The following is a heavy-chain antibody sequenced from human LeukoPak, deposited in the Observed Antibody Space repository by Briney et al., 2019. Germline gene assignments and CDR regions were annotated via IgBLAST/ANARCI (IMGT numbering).Heavy chain of an antibody. J-gene: IGHJ5*02. V-gene: IGHV4-59*01. CDR3: ARYIGNTSGQYLTFRWFDP. CDR2: IYYSGTI. D-gene: IGHD6-19*01. CDR1: GASISSYY. Sequence: SETLSLTCTVSGASISSYYWSWIRQPPGKGLEWIGYIYYSGTINCNPSLESRVTISVDRSKNQFSLNLKSVTAADTAVYYCARYIGNTSGQYLTFRWFDPWGQGTLVTVSS.